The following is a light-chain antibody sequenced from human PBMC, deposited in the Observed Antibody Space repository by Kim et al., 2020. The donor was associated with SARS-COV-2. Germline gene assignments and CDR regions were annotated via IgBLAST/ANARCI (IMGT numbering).Light chain of an antibody. J-gene: IGKJ4*01. CDR1: QGISSY. Sequence: ASVGDRVTITWRASQGISSYLAWFQQKPGQVPKRLIYAASSLQSGVPSRFSGSGSGTEFTLTSSSLQPEDFATYYCLQHDSYPLTFGGGTKVDIK. CDR3: LQHDSYPLT. CDR2: AAS. V-gene: IGKV1-17*03.